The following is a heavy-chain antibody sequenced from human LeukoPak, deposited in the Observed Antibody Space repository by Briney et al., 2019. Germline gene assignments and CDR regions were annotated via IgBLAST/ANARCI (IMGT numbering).Heavy chain of an antibody. J-gene: IGHJ4*02. V-gene: IGHV4-34*01. CDR2: INHSRST. CDR3: ASGAYGSGSYSSLLDY. D-gene: IGHD3-10*01. Sequence: SETLSLTCAVYGGSFSGYYWSWIRQPPGKGLEWIGEINHSRSTNYNPSLKSRVTISVDTSKNQFSLKLSSVTAADTAVYYCASGAYGSGSYSSLLDYWGQGTLVTVSS. CDR1: GGSFSGYY.